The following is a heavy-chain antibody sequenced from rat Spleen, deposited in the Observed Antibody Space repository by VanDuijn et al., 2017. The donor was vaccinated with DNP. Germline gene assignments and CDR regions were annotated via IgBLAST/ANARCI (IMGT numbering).Heavy chain of an antibody. D-gene: IGHD1-11*01. CDR3: VRGYPPDS. V-gene: IGHV3-1*01. Sequence: EVQLQESGSGLVKPSQSLSLTCSVTGYSITSNYWGWIRKFPGNKMEWIGHIRYSGDTTYSPSLKSRISMTKDTSKNQFFLRLNSVSSEDTATYFWVRGYPPDSWGQGVMVTVSS. CDR2: IRYSGDT. J-gene: IGHJ2*01. CDR1: GYSITSNY.